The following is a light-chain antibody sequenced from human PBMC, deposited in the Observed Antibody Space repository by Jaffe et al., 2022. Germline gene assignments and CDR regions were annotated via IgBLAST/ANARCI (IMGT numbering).Light chain of an antibody. Sequence: QTVVTQEPSFSVSPGGTVTLTCGLSSGSVSTSLYPSWYQQTPGRAPRTLIYNINTRSSGVPDRFSASILGNKAALTITGAQADDECDYYCALYMGSGTWVFGGGTKLTVL. V-gene: IGLV8-61*01. CDR2: NIN. J-gene: IGLJ3*02. CDR3: ALYMGSGTWV. CDR1: SGSVSTSLY.